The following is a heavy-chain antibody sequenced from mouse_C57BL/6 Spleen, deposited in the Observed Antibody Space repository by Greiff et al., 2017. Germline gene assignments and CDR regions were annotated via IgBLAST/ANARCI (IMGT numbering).Heavy chain of an antibody. J-gene: IGHJ3*01. CDR3: ARSDDYDVAWFAY. V-gene: IGHV1-69*01. D-gene: IGHD2-4*01. CDR1: GYTFTSYW. CDR2: IDPSDSYT. Sequence: QVQLKESGAELVMPGASVKLSCKASGYTFTSYWMHWVKQRPGQGLEWIGGIDPSDSYTNYNQKFQGKFTLTVDKSYSTAYMQLSSLTSEDSAVYYCARSDDYDVAWFAYWGQGTLVTVSA.